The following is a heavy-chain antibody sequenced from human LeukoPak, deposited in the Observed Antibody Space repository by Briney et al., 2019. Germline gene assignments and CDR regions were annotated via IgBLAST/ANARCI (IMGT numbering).Heavy chain of an antibody. CDR3: AREYIDPNLGDYDSGSYIDY. D-gene: IGHD3-10*01. CDR1: GYTFTNNA. Sequence: GASVKVSCKASGYTFTNNAMNWVRQAPGQGLQWMGWINTYTGNPTYAQGFTGRFVFSLDTSVSTAYLQISSLKAEDTAVYYCAREYIDPNLGDYDSGSYIDYWGQGTLVTVSS. CDR2: INTYTGNP. J-gene: IGHJ4*02. V-gene: IGHV7-4-1*02.